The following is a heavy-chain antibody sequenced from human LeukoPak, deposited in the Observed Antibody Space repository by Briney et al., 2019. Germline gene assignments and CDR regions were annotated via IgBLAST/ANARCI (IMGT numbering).Heavy chain of an antibody. D-gene: IGHD2-15*01. J-gene: IGHJ4*02. V-gene: IGHV3-48*03. CDR2: ISTSGTFM. CDR1: GFTFSSYD. Sequence: TGGSLRLSCAASGFTFSSYDMNWVRQAPGKGLEWVSYISTSGTFMYYADSVKGRFTISRDNAEKSLYLQMKSLRAEDTAIYYCARKYCSGGSCYSAFDYWGQGTLVTVSS. CDR3: ARKYCSGGSCYSAFDY.